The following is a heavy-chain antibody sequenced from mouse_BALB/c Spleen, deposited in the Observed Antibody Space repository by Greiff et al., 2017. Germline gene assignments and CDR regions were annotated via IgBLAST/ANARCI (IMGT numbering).Heavy chain of an antibody. Sequence: EVQLQQSGPGLVKPSQSLSLTCSVTGYSITSGYYWNWIRQFPGNQLEWMGYISYDGSNNYNPSLKNRISITRDTSKNQFFLKLNSVTTEDTATYYCAREAFYYYGSSYEDAMDYWGQGTSVTVSS. CDR1: GYSITSGYY. D-gene: IGHD1-1*01. J-gene: IGHJ4*01. CDR3: AREAFYYYGSSYEDAMDY. CDR2: ISYDGSN. V-gene: IGHV3-6*02.